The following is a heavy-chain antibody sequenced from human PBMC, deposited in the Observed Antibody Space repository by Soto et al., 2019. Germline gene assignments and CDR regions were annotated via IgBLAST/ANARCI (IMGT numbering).Heavy chain of an antibody. V-gene: IGHV5-10-1*01. CDR2: IDPSDSYT. Sequence: PGESLKISCKGSGYSFTSYWISWVRQMPGKGLEWMGRIDPSDSYTNYSPSFQGRFTISRDNSKKMLYLQMNSLRADDTALYYCARGNMDVWGQGTTVTVSS. CDR1: GYSFTSYW. D-gene: IGHD1-1*01. J-gene: IGHJ6*02. CDR3: ARGNMDV.